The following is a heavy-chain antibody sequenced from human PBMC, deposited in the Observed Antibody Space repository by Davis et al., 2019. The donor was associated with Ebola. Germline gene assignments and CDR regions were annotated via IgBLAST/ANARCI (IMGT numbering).Heavy chain of an antibody. J-gene: IGHJ6*02. CDR2: INPSGGST. Sequence: AASVKVSCKASGYTFTSYYMHWVRQAPGQGLEWMGIINPSGGSTSYAQKFQGRVTITRDTSASTAYMELSSLRSEDTAVYYCATISGWDVWGQGTTVTVSS. CDR3: ATISGWDV. V-gene: IGHV1-46*01. D-gene: IGHD3-9*01. CDR1: GYTFTSYY.